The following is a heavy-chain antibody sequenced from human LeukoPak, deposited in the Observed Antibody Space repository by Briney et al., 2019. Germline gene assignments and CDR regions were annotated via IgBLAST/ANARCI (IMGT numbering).Heavy chain of an antibody. CDR2: ISAYNGNT. J-gene: IGHJ4*02. D-gene: IGHD3-3*01. CDR1: GYTFTRYG. V-gene: IGHV1-18*01. CDR3: AREGYYDFWSGYSIKGSNFDY. Sequence: ASVKVSCKASGYTFTRYGISWVRQAPGQGLEWMGWISAYNGNTNYAEKLQGRVTMTTDTSTSTAYMELRSLRSEDTAVYYCAREGYYDFWSGYSIKGSNFDYWGQGTLVTVSS.